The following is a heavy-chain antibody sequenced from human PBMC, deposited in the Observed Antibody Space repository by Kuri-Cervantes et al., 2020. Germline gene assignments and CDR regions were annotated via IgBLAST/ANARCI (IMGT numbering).Heavy chain of an antibody. CDR2: IYYSGST. CDR1: GGSISSGGYY. D-gene: IGHD3-22*01. J-gene: IGHJ4*02. Sequence: SETLSLTCTVSGGSISSGGYYWSWIRQHPGKGLEWIGYIYYSGSTYYNPSLKSRVTISVDTSKNQFSLKLSSVTAADTAVYYCARGRYYYDSSGYYSPFDYWGQGTLVTVSS. V-gene: IGHV4-31*03. CDR3: ARGRYYYDSSGYYSPFDY.